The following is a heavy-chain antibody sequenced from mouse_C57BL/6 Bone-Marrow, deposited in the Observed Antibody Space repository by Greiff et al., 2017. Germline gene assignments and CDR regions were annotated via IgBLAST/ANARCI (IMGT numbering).Heavy chain of an antibody. Sequence: QVQLQQSGAELVRPGASVKLSCKASGYTFTDYYINWVKQRPGQGLEWIARIYPGSGNTYYNEKFKGKATLTAEKSSSTAYMQLSSLTSEDSAVYFCARGGYYVSLAYWGQGTLVTVSA. D-gene: IGHD2-3*01. V-gene: IGHV1-76*01. CDR2: IYPGSGNT. CDR1: GYTFTDYY. J-gene: IGHJ3*01. CDR3: ARGGYYVSLAY.